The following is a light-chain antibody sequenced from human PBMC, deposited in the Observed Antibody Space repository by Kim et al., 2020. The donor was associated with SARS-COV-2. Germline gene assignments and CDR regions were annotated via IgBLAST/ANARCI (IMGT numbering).Light chain of an antibody. CDR3: QVWDSSSDHV. J-gene: IGLJ1*01. CDR2: YDS. CDR1: NIGSKS. V-gene: IGLV3-21*04. Sequence: VAPGKTARIPCWGNNIGSKSVHWYQQKPGQAPVLVIYYDSDRPSGIPERFSGSNSGNTATLTISRVEAGDEADFYCQVWDSSSDHVFGTGTKVTVL.